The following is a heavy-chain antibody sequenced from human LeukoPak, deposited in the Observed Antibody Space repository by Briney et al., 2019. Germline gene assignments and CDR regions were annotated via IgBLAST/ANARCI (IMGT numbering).Heavy chain of an antibody. J-gene: IGHJ5*02. V-gene: IGHV4-39*01. Sequence: SESLSLTCTVSGGSISSSSYCWAWIRQPPGKGLEWIGRIYYSGSTYYNPSLKSRVNISVDTSKNQFSLELTSVTAADTAAYYRAKVWGYCSSATCYLSWIDPWGQGTLVTVSS. CDR2: IYYSGST. CDR1: GGSISSSSYC. D-gene: IGHD2-2*01. CDR3: AKVWGYCSSATCYLSWIDP.